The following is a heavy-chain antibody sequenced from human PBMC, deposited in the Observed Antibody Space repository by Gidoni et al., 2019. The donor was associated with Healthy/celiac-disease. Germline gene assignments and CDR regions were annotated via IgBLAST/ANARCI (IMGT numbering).Heavy chain of an antibody. V-gene: IGHV4-59*01. CDR2: IYYSGST. D-gene: IGHD6-6*01. CDR3: ARVPPSIAARLFWYFDL. CDR1: GGSISSYY. J-gene: IGHJ2*01. Sequence: QVQLQESGPGLVKPSETLSLTCTVSGGSISSYYWSWIRQPPGKGLEWIGYIYYSGSTNYNPSLKSRVTISVDTSKNQFSLKLSSVTAADTAVYYCARVPPSIAARLFWYFDLWGRGTLVTVSS.